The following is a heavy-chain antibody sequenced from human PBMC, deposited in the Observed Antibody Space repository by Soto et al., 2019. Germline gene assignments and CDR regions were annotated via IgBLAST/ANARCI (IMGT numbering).Heavy chain of an antibody. CDR1: GFTFSTYW. CDR2: IKQDGTET. D-gene: IGHD3-16*01. J-gene: IGHJ4*01. CDR3: AREANLGY. V-gene: IGHV3-7*01. Sequence: EVQLVESGGGLVQPGGSLRLSCAASGFTFSTYWMSWVRQAPGQGLQWVANIKQDGTETHYVESVKGRFTISRDNAKNSVFLQSNGLAVEDTAVYYCAREANLGYWGHGTLVTVSS.